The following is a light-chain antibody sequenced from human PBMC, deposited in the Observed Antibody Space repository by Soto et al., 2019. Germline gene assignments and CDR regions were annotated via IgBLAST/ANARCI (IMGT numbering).Light chain of an antibody. J-gene: IGLJ2*01. CDR3: GSWDSRLSAVV. V-gene: IGLV1-51*01. CDR1: SPNIGNNY. CDR2: DNN. Sequence: QSVLTQPPSVSAAPGQKVSIFCSGSSPNIGNNYVSWYQQLPGAAPKLLIYDNNQRPSGIPDRFSGSKSGTSATLGITGLQTGYEADYYCGSWDSRLSAVVFGGGTKLTVL.